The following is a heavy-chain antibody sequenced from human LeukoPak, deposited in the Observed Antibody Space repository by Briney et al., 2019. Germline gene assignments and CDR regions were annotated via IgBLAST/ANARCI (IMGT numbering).Heavy chain of an antibody. CDR3: ARGTMIVVVDQYYFDY. D-gene: IGHD3-22*01. CDR1: GYTFTGYY. V-gene: IGHV1-2*02. J-gene: IGHJ4*02. Sequence: ASVKVSCKASGYTFTGYYMHWVRQAPGQGLESMGWINPNSGGTNYAQKFQGRVTMTRDTSISTAYMELSRLRSDDTAVYYCARGTMIVVVDQYYFDYWGQGTLVTVS. CDR2: INPNSGGT.